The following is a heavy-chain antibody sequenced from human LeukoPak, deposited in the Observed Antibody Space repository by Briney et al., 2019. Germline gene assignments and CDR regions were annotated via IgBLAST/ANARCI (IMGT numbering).Heavy chain of an antibody. D-gene: IGHD1-26*01. CDR3: PADRGDYSGSYWTAFDI. CDR1: EYTLTELS. CDR2: FDPEDGEI. V-gene: IGHV1-24*01. Sequence: ASVKVSCKVSEYTLTELSMHWVRQAPGKGLEWLGGFDPEDGEIIYAQKFQGRVTMSDDTSTDTACMELGSLRSDDTAVYYCPADRGDYSGSYWTAFDIWGQGTMVTVSS. J-gene: IGHJ3*02.